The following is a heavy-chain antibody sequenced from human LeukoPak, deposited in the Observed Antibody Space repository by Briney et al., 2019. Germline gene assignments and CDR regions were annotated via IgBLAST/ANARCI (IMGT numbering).Heavy chain of an antibody. J-gene: IGHJ4*02. CDR3: AKSRGKTMIVLGY. V-gene: IGHV3-30*18. CDR2: ISYDGSNK. D-gene: IGHD3-22*01. Sequence: PGRSLRLSCAASAFTFSSYGMHWVRQAPGKGLEWVAVISYDGSNKYYADSVKGRFTISRDNSKNTLYLQMNSLRAEDTAVYYCAKSRGKTMIVLGYWGQGTLVTVSS. CDR1: AFTFSSYG.